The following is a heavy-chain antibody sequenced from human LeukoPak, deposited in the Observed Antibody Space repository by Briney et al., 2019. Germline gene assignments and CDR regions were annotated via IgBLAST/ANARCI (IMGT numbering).Heavy chain of an antibody. J-gene: IGHJ4*02. CDR1: GLTFSDAW. D-gene: IGHD3-3*01. CDR2: IKSKTDGGTT. Sequence: PGGSLRLSCVVSGLTFSDAWMNWVRQAPGKGLEGVGRIKSKTDGGTTDYAAPVKGRFTISRDDSKNMLYLQMNSLKTEDTAVYYCTTVGVLDFWSGYYPFDYWGQGTLVTVSS. V-gene: IGHV3-15*01. CDR3: TTVGVLDFWSGYYPFDY.